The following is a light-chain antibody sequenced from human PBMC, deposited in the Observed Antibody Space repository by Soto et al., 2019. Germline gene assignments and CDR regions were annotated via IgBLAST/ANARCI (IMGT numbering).Light chain of an antibody. CDR3: QQYGSSPGT. CDR1: QSVSNN. Sequence: EIVMTQSPATLSVSPGERATLSCRASQSVSNNLAWYQQKPGQAPRLLIFGASIRDTGIPDRFSGRGSGTVFTLTISRLEPEDFAVYYCQQYGSSPGTFGPGTKVDIK. CDR2: GAS. J-gene: IGKJ1*01. V-gene: IGKV3-20*01.